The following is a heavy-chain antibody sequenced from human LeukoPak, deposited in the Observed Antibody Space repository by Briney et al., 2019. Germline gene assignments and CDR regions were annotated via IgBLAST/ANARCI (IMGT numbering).Heavy chain of an antibody. V-gene: IGHV1-2*02. CDR3: VRDGYCSGAGCLDY. J-gene: IGHJ4*02. CDR1: GYTFTAYY. CDR2: INPDSGGT. Sequence: ASVKVSCKDSGYTFTAYYIHWVRQAPGQGLQWMGWINPDSGGTNYAQSFQGRVTVTRDTSISTAYMELSRLMSDDTAVYYCVRDGYCSGAGCLDYWGQGTLVTVSS. D-gene: IGHD2-15*01.